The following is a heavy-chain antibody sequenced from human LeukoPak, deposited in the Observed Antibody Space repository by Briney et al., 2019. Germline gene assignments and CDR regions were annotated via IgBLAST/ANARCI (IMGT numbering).Heavy chain of an antibody. J-gene: IGHJ6*03. V-gene: IGHV3-30*18. D-gene: IGHD2-2*01. Sequence: PGGSLRLSCAASGFTFSSYGMHWVRQAPGKGLEWVAVISYDGSNKYYADSVKGRFTISRDNSKNTLYLQMNSLRAEDTAVYYCAKYIVPAATHYYYYMDVWGKGTTVTVSS. CDR3: AKYIVPAATHYYYYMDV. CDR1: GFTFSSYG. CDR2: ISYDGSNK.